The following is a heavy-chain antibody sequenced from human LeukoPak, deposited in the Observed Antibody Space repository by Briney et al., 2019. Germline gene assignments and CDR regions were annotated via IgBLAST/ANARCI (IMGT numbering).Heavy chain of an antibody. V-gene: IGHV4-38-2*02. CDR2: IYHSGST. CDR3: ARDQALGVTTGGGFDP. Sequence: SETLSLTCTVSGYSISSGYYWGWIRQPPGEGLEWIGSIYHSGSTYYNPSLKSRVTISVDTSKNQFSLKLSSVTAADTAVYYCARDQALGVTTGGGFDPWGQGTLVTVSS. J-gene: IGHJ5*02. D-gene: IGHD4-17*01. CDR1: GYSISSGYY.